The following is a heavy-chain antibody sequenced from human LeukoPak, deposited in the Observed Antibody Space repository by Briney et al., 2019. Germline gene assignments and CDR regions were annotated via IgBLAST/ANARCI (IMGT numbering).Heavy chain of an antibody. Sequence: PSETLSLTCAVYGGSFSGYYWSWIRQPPGKGLEWIGEINHSGSTNYNPSLKSRVTISVDTSKNQFSLKLSSVTAADTAVYYCAREGGSSSWKAFDIWGQGTMVTVSS. CDR2: INHSGST. V-gene: IGHV4-34*01. CDR1: GGSFSGYY. CDR3: AREGGSSSWKAFDI. J-gene: IGHJ3*02. D-gene: IGHD6-13*01.